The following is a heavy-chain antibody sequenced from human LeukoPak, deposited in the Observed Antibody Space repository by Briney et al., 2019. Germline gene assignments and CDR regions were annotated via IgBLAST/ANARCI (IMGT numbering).Heavy chain of an antibody. D-gene: IGHD6-19*01. Sequence: GGSLRLSCAASGFTFSSYGMHWVRQAPGKGLEWVAFIRYDGSNKYYADSVKGRFTISRDNSKNTLYLQMNSLRAEDTAVYYRAKDVYSGWRVPGPFDYWGQGTLVTVSS. CDR1: GFTFSSYG. CDR3: AKDVYSGWRVPGPFDY. J-gene: IGHJ4*02. CDR2: IRYDGSNK. V-gene: IGHV3-30*02.